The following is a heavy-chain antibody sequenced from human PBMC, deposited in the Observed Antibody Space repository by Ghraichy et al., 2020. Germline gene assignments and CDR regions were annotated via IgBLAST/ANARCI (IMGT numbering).Heavy chain of an antibody. V-gene: IGHV3-53*01. CDR3: ARDVDAEGWFDS. D-gene: IGHD2-21*01. CDR2: IYSGGTT. J-gene: IGHJ5*01. Sequence: GGSLRLSCAASGFTVSSTYMSWVRQAPGKGLEWVSVIYSGGTTYCADSVKGRFTISRDNSKNTLYLQMNSLRAEDTAVYYCARDVDAEGWFDSWGQGTLVTVSS. CDR1: GFTVSSTY.